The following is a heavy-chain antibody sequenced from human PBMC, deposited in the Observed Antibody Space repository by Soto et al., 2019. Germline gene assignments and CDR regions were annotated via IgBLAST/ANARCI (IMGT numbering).Heavy chain of an antibody. J-gene: IGHJ4*02. D-gene: IGHD3-3*01. Sequence: ASVKVSCKASGYTFTSYGISWVRQAPGQGLEWMGWISAYNGNTNYAQKLQGRVTMTTDTSTSTAYMELRSLRSDDTAVYYCARVHNPSITIFGVVIMGGPFDYWGQGTLVTVSS. V-gene: IGHV1-18*01. CDR1: GYTFTSYG. CDR3: ARVHNPSITIFGVVIMGGPFDY. CDR2: ISAYNGNT.